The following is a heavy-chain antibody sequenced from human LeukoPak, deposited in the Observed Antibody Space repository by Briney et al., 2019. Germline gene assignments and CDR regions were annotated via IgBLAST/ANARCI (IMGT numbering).Heavy chain of an antibody. CDR1: GGSFRGYY. Sequence: SETLSLTCAVYGGSFRGYYWSWIRQPPGKGLEWIGEINHSGSTNYNPSLKSRVTISVDTSKNQFSLKLSSVTAADTAVYYCARVGSCYSINYWGQGTLVTVSS. V-gene: IGHV4-34*01. D-gene: IGHD2-15*01. CDR3: ARVGSCYSINY. J-gene: IGHJ4*02. CDR2: INHSGST.